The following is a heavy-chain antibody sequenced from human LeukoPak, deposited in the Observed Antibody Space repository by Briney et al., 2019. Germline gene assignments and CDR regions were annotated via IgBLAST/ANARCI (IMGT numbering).Heavy chain of an antibody. Sequence: GRSLRLSCAASGSTFDDYAMHWVRQAPGKGLEWVSGISWNSGSIGYADSVKGRFTISRDNAKNPLYLQMNSLRAEDTALYYCAKAHIGYCSSTSCYRSPYYYKDLWGKGTTVTVSS. V-gene: IGHV3-9*01. CDR3: AKAHIGYCSSTSCYRSPYYYKDL. J-gene: IGHJ6*03. CDR2: ISWNSGSI. CDR1: GSTFDDYA. D-gene: IGHD2-2*01.